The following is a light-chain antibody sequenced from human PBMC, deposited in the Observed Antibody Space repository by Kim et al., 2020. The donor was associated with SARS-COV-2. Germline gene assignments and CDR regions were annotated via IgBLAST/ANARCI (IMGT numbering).Light chain of an antibody. CDR1: QGISNY. V-gene: IGKV1-27*01. CDR2: ATS. Sequence: DIQMTQSPSSLSASVGDEVTITCRASQGISNYLAWYQQKPGKAPKLLIYATSTLQSGVPSRFRGSRSGTDFTLIITRLQPEDVATCYCQKYDSAPWTFGQGTKVDIK. CDR3: QKYDSAPWT. J-gene: IGKJ1*01.